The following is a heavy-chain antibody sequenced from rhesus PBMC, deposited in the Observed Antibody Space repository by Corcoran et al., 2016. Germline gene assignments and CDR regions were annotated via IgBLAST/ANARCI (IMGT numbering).Heavy chain of an antibody. J-gene: IGHJ4*01. CDR3: ARDLIAHSWDY. CDR2: IGGSSGST. Sequence: QVQLQESGPGLVKPSETLSLTCADPGGSISGYYWTWILQPPGTGLARVGERGEWIGYIGGSSGSTSYNPSLKSRVTITTDTSKNQFSLKLSSVTAADTAVYYCARDLIAHSWDYWGQGVLVTVSS. V-gene: IGHV4S5*01. CDR1: GGSISGYY. D-gene: IGHD1-38*01.